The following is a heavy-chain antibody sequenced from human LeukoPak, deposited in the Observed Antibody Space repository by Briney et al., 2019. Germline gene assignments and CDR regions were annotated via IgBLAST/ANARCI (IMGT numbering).Heavy chain of an antibody. CDR3: ARGVEPLAANTLAY. J-gene: IGHJ4*02. V-gene: IGHV3-23*03. CDR2: LYSDGNT. CDR1: GFTFSNYA. Sequence: GSPRLSCAASGFTFSNYAMNWVRQAPGKGLEWVSVLYSDGNTKYADSVQGRFTISRDNSKNTLYLEMNSLSPDDTAVYYCARGVEPLAANTLAYWGQGTLVTVSS. D-gene: IGHD1-14*01.